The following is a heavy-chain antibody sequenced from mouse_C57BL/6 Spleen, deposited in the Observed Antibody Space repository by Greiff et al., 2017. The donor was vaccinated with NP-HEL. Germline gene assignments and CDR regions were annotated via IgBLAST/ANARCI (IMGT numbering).Heavy chain of an antibody. CDR3: ANYDSFAY. CDR1: GYTFTSYG. V-gene: IGHV1-81*01. D-gene: IGHD2-4*01. J-gene: IGHJ3*01. Sequence: QVQLKQSGAELARPGASVKLSCKASGYTFTSYGISWVKQRTGQGLEWIGEIYPRSGNTYYNEKFKGKATLTADKSSSTAYMELRSLTSEDSAVYFCANYDSFAYWGQGTLVTVSA. CDR2: IYPRSGNT.